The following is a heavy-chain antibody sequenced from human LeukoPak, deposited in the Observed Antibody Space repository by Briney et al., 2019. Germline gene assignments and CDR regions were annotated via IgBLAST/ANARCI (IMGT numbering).Heavy chain of an antibody. Sequence: SETLSLTCTVSGGSISSYYWSWIRQPPGKGLEWIGYIYYSGSTNYNPSLKSRVTISVDTSKNQFPLKLSSVTAADTAVYYCASSRSGSGWYMSGWFDPWGQGTLVTVSS. CDR3: ASSRSGSGWYMSGWFDP. V-gene: IGHV4-59*01. CDR2: IYYSGST. D-gene: IGHD6-19*01. CDR1: GGSISSYY. J-gene: IGHJ5*02.